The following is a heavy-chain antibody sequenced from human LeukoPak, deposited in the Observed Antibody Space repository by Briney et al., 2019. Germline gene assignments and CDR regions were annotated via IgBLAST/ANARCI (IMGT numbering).Heavy chain of an antibody. CDR2: IYYSGST. V-gene: IGHV4-39*01. J-gene: IGHJ4*02. CDR1: GGSISSSSYY. Sequence: SETLSLTCTVSGGSISSSSYYWGWIRQPPGKGLEWIGSIYYSGSTYYNPSLKSRVTISVDTSKNQFSLKLSSVTAADTAAYYCASPGIAAASFDYWGQGTLVTVSS. D-gene: IGHD6-13*01. CDR3: ASPGIAAASFDY.